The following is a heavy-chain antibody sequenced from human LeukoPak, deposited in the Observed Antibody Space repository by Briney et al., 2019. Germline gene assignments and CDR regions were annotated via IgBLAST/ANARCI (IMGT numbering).Heavy chain of an antibody. CDR1: GGSISSYY. D-gene: IGHD6-13*01. CDR3: GGLQVAAGTIDY. CDR2: IYYSGST. J-gene: IGHJ4*02. Sequence: SETLSLTCTVSGGSISSYYWSWIRQPPGKGLEWIGYIYYSGSTNYNPSLKSRVTISVDTSKNQFSLKLSSVTAADTAVYYCGGLQVAAGTIDYWGQGTLVTVSS. V-gene: IGHV4-59*01.